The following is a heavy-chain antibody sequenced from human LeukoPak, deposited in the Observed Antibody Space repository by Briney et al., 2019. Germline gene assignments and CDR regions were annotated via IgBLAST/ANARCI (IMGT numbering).Heavy chain of an antibody. D-gene: IGHD3-22*01. J-gene: IGHJ4*02. CDR1: GFTFSSYG. CDR2: ISYDGSNK. CDR3: IIPSY. V-gene: IGHV3-30*03. Sequence: GRSLRLSCAASGFTFSSYGMHWVRQAPGKGLEWVAVISYDGSNKYYADSVKGRFTISRDNSENTLYLQMNSLRAEDTAVYYCIIPSYWGQGTLVTVSS.